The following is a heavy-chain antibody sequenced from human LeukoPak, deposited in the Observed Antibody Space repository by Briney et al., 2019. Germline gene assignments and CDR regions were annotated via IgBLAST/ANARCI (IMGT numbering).Heavy chain of an antibody. Sequence: GASVKVSCKASGYTFTSYYMHWVRQAPGQGLEWMGIINPSGGSTSYAQKFQGRATMTRDMSTSTVYMELSSLRSEDTAVYYCARDWRYYDTKGAFDIWGQGTMVTVSS. CDR3: ARDWRYYDTKGAFDI. CDR1: GYTFTSYY. J-gene: IGHJ3*02. D-gene: IGHD3-22*01. V-gene: IGHV1-46*01. CDR2: INPSGGST.